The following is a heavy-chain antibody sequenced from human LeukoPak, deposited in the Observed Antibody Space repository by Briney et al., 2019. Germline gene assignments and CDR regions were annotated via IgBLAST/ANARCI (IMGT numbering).Heavy chain of an antibody. CDR3: ASGHVDTAMVTSDY. J-gene: IGHJ4*02. Sequence: SVKVSCKGSGGTFSSYAISWVRQAPGQGLEWMGGIIPIFGTANYAQKFQGRVTITADESTSTAYMELSSLRSEDTAVYYCASGHVDTAMVTSDYWGQGTLVTVSS. V-gene: IGHV1-69*13. CDR2: IIPIFGTA. D-gene: IGHD5-18*01. CDR1: GGTFSSYA.